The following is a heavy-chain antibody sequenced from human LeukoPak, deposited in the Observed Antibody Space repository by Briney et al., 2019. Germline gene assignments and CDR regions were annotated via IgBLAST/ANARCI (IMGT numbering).Heavy chain of an antibody. J-gene: IGHJ4*02. CDR3: HGAIFGVVIVDY. CDR1: GLTLGNYW. V-gene: IGHV3-48*01. D-gene: IGHD3-3*01. Sequence: GGSLRLSCAASGLTLGNYWMSWVRQAPGKGLEWVSYISSSGSTIYYADSVKGRFTISRDNSKNTLYLQMNSLRAEDTAVYYCHGAIFGVVIVDYWGQGTLVTVSS. CDR2: ISSSGSTI.